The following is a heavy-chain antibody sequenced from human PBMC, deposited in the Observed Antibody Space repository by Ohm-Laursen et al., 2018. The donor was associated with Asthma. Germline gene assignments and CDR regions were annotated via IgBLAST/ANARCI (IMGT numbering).Heavy chain of an antibody. CDR3: ARDLLYCTGGVCPLYYYYGMDV. V-gene: IGHV1-2*06. J-gene: IGHJ6*02. CDR1: GYTFTGYY. CDR2: INPNSGGT. D-gene: IGHD2-8*02. Sequence: GASVKVSCKASGYTFTGYYMHWVRQAPGQGLEWMGRINPNSGGTNYAQKFQGRVTMTRDTSISTAYMELSRLRSDDTAVYYCARDLLYCTGGVCPLYYYYGMDVWGQGTTVTVSS.